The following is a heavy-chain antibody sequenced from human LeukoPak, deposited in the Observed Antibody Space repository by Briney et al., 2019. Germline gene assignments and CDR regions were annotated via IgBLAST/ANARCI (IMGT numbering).Heavy chain of an antibody. V-gene: IGHV3-23*01. CDR1: GFTFSSYA. CDR2: ISGSGGST. D-gene: IGHD2-15*01. CDR3: ARDPGYCSGGSCYSPYYGMDV. J-gene: IGHJ6*02. Sequence: GGSLKLSCAASGFTFSSYAMSWVRQAPGKGLEWVSAISGSGGSTYYADSVKGRFTISRDNSKNTLYLQMNSLRAEDTAVYYCARDPGYCSGGSCYSPYYGMDVWGQGTTVTVSS.